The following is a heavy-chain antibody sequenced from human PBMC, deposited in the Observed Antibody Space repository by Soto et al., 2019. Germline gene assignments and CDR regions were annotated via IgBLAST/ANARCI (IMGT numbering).Heavy chain of an antibody. CDR1: GGSISSGGYY. V-gene: IGHV4-31*03. D-gene: IGHD3-10*01. J-gene: IGHJ6*02. Sequence: SETLSLTCTVSGGSISSGGYYWSWIRQHPGKGLEWIGYIYYSGSTYYNPSLMSRVTISLDTSKNQFSLKLSSVTAADTAVYYCARVFGFGGMDVWGQGTTVTVSS. CDR2: IYYSGST. CDR3: ARVFGFGGMDV.